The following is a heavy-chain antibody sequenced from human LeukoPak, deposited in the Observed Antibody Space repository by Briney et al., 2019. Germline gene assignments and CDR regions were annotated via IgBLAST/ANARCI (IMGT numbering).Heavy chain of an antibody. J-gene: IGHJ4*02. Sequence: GGSLRLSCAASGFTFSSYAMSWVRQAPVKGLEWVSAISGSGGSTYYADSVKGRFTISRDNSKNTLYLQMNSLRAEDTAVYYCAKDQGQWLARGEQWGQGTLVTVSS. CDR3: AKDQGQWLARGEQ. CDR1: GFTFSSYA. D-gene: IGHD6-19*01. CDR2: ISGSGGST. V-gene: IGHV3-23*01.